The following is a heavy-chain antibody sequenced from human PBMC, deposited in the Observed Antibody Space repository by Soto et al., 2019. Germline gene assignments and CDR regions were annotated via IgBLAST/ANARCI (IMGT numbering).Heavy chain of an antibody. Sequence: QVQLVESGGGVVQPGMSLRLSCAASGFIFRNYAMHWVRQAPGKGLEWVAVISSDESNEYYADSVKGRFTISRDNSMDTLYLQMNALKTEDTALYYCERDPRRQLPPRWFDSWGQGTLVTVSS. D-gene: IGHD2-2*01. V-gene: IGHV3-30-3*01. J-gene: IGHJ5*01. CDR1: GFIFRNYA. CDR3: ERDPRRQLPPRWFDS. CDR2: ISSDESNE.